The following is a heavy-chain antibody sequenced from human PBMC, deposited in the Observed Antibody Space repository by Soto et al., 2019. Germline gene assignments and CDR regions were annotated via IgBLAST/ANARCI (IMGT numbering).Heavy chain of an antibody. J-gene: IGHJ6*03. CDR1: GFTFSSYG. D-gene: IGHD3-3*01. V-gene: IGHV3-33*01. CDR3: ARETYDFWSGYYYYYMDV. CDR2: IWYDGSNK. Sequence: QVQLVESGGGVVQPGRSLRLSCAASGFTFSSYGMHWVRQAPGKGLEWVAVIWYDGSNKYYADSVKGRFTISRDNSKNTLYLQMNSLRAEDTAVYYCARETYDFWSGYYYYYMDVWGKGTTVTVSS.